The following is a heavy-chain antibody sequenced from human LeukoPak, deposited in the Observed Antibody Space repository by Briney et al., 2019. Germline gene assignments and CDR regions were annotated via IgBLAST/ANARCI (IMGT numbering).Heavy chain of an antibody. CDR2: IYTSGTT. CDR1: GGSISSRSSY. V-gene: IGHV4-61*02. Sequence: SQTLSLTCTVSGGSISSRSSYWSWIRQPAGKRLEWIGRIYTSGTTNYNPSLKSRVTISVDTSKNQFSLKLSSVTAADTAVYYCARGHSSGYWRIDYWGQGTLVTVSS. D-gene: IGHD3-22*01. J-gene: IGHJ4*02. CDR3: ARGHSSGYWRIDY.